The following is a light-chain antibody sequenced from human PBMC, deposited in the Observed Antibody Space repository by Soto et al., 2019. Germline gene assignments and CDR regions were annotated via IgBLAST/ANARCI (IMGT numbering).Light chain of an antibody. CDR2: DAS. CDR1: QAISNW. V-gene: IGKV1-5*01. CDR3: QHYNSYSEA. Sequence: DIQMTQSPSFVSASVGDRVTITCRASQAISNWVAWYQQKPGIAPNLLIYDASSLESGVPSRFSGSGSGTEFTLTISSLQPDDFATYYCQHYNSYSEAFGQGTKVDIK. J-gene: IGKJ1*01.